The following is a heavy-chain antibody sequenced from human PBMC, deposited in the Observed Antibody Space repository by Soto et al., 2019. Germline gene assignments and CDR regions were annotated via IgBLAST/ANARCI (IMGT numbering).Heavy chain of an antibody. CDR3: VRQAKLTTVTANVGYYYGLDH. V-gene: IGHV3-23*01. D-gene: IGHD4-4*01. CDR2: MSGSGSGT. J-gene: IGHJ6*02. Sequence: DVQLLESGGGLVQPGGSLRLSCAASGFRFSTYDMSWVRQAPGKGLEWVSVMSGSGSGTYYADSGKGRFTISRDNSKNTLYLPMNSLSAEDTPIYYCVRQAKLTTVTANVGYYYGLDHWGQGTTVTFSS. CDR1: GFRFSTYD.